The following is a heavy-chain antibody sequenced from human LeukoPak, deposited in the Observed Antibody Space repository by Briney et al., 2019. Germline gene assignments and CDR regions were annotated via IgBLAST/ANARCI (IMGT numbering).Heavy chain of an antibody. J-gene: IGHJ4*02. Sequence: ASVKVSCKASGYTFTAYYIHWVRQAPGQGLEWMGWINSNTGDTGYAQKFQDWVTMTRDTSISTDYMELNRLKSDDTAVYYCARWELSGEGRYFDHWGQGSLVTVSS. CDR3: ARWELSGEGRYFDH. V-gene: IGHV1-2*04. CDR2: INSNTGDT. CDR1: GYTFTAYY. D-gene: IGHD7-27*01.